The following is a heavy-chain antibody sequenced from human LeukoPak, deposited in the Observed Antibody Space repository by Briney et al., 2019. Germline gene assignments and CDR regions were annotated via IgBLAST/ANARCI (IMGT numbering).Heavy chain of an antibody. Sequence: PAGSLSPSCATSGFTFSDYGWLWVRQAPGQGLELVAVIWSDGTNSFYGDPVKGRFTISRDNFQRTVYLQMNSLRAEDTAVYYCAKDAQRGFDYSNSLDKWGQGTLVTVSS. J-gene: IGHJ4*02. CDR1: GFTFSDYG. CDR3: AKDAQRGFDYSNSLDK. D-gene: IGHD4-11*01. V-gene: IGHV3-33*06. CDR2: IWSDGTNS.